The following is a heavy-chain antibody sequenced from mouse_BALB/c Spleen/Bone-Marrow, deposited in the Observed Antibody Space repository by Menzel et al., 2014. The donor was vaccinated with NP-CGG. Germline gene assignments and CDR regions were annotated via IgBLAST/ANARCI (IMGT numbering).Heavy chain of an antibody. V-gene: IGHV3-2*02. J-gene: IGHJ4*01. Sequence: VQLKESGPGLVKPSQSLSLTSTVTGYSITSDYAWNWIRQFPGNKLEWMGYISYSGSTSYNPSLKSRISITRDTSKNQFFLQLNSVTTEDTATYYCARGDGYYGVMDYWGQGTSVTVSS. CDR2: ISYSGST. CDR3: ARGDGYYGVMDY. D-gene: IGHD2-3*01. CDR1: GYSITSDYA.